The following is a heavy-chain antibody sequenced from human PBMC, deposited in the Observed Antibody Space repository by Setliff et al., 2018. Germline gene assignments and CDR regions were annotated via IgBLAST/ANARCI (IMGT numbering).Heavy chain of an antibody. D-gene: IGHD3-3*01. Sequence: PSETLSLTCTVYGGSFSDYYWGWIRQPPGKGLEWIAEINHSGSTNYNPSLKSRVTISVDTSRNQFSLKLSSVTAADTAAYYCRFWSGYYKNDYWAQGTLVTVSS. J-gene: IGHJ4*02. CDR3: RFWSGYYKNDY. CDR2: INHSGST. CDR1: GGSFSDYY. V-gene: IGHV4-34*01.